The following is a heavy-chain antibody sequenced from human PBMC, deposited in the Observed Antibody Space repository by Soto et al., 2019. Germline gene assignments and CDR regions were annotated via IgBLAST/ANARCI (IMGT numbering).Heavy chain of an antibody. V-gene: IGHV3-7*05. D-gene: IGHD2-21*02. Sequence: EVQLVESGGGLVQPGGSLRLSCEGSGLTFSNYWMKWVRQAPGKGLEWVANIKQDGSEKNYVDSVKGRFTISRDNAKNSLYLQMNSRRVEDTAVYYCVVTTSTFGIWGQGAMVTVSS. CDR3: VVTTSTFGI. CDR1: GLTFSNYW. J-gene: IGHJ3*02. CDR2: IKQDGSEK.